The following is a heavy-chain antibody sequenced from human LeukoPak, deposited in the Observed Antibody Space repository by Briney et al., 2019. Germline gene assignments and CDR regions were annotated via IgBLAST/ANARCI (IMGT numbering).Heavy chain of an antibody. CDR3: AGDSSGSKFDP. Sequence: SETLSLTCAVYGGSFSGYYWSWIRQPPGKRLEWLGEINHSGSTNYNPSLKSRVTIPVDTSKNQFSLKLSSVTAADTAVYYCAGDSSGSKFDPWGQGTLVTVSS. J-gene: IGHJ5*02. CDR2: INHSGST. V-gene: IGHV4-34*01. CDR1: GGSFSGYY. D-gene: IGHD3-22*01.